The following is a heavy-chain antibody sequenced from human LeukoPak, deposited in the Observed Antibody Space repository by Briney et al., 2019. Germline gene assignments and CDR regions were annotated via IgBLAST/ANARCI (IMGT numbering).Heavy chain of an antibody. D-gene: IGHD6-13*01. J-gene: IGHJ4*02. CDR1: GHTCTGYY. CDR3: ARFSAAAGLYYFDY. Sequence: ASVKVSCKASGHTCTGYYMHWVRQAPGQGLEWMGWINPNSGGTNYAQKLQGRVTMTTDTSTSTAYMELRSLRSDDTAVYYCARFSAAAGLYYFDYWGQGTLVTVSS. CDR2: INPNSGGT. V-gene: IGHV1-2*02.